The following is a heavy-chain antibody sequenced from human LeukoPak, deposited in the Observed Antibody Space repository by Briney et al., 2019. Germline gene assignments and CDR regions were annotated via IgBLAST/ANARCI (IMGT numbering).Heavy chain of an antibody. D-gene: IGHD6-19*01. CDR3: GRGFYKSGWNLDC. CDR1: GFTFSDHY. CDR2: IRKKTNSYTT. V-gene: IGHV3-72*01. J-gene: IGHJ4*02. Sequence: GGSLRLXCAASGFTFSDHYMDWVRQAPGKGLEWVGRIRKKTNSYTTEYAASVKGRFTISRDDSKNSLYLQMNSLKTEDTAVYYCGRGFYKSGWNLDCWGQGSLVTVSS.